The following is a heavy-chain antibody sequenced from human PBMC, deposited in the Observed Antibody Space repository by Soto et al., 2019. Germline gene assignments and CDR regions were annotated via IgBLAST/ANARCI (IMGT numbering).Heavy chain of an antibody. CDR3: ARGYDFWSVYYYPSYYYGMDV. V-gene: IGHV1-18*01. J-gene: IGHJ6*02. CDR1: GYTFTSYG. D-gene: IGHD3-3*01. Sequence: ASVKVSCKASGYTFTSYGISWVRQAPGQGLEWMGWISAYNGNTNYAQKLQGRVTMTTDTSTSTAYMELRSLRSDDTAVYYCARGYDFWSVYYYPSYYYGMDVWGQGTTVTVSS. CDR2: ISAYNGNT.